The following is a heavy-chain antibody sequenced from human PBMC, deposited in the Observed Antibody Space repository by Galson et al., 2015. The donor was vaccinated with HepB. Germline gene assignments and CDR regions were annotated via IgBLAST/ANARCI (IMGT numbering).Heavy chain of an antibody. V-gene: IGHV3-7*03. D-gene: IGHD3-9*01. CDR2: IKQDGSEK. J-gene: IGHJ3*02. CDR1: GFTFSSYW. CDR3: ARGTYYDILTGTPSDAFDI. Sequence: SLRLSCAASGFTFSSYWMSWVRQAPGKGLEGVANIKQDGSEKYYVDSVKGRFTISRDNAKNSLYLQMNSLRAEDTAVYYCARGTYYDILTGTPSDAFDIWGQGTMVTVSS.